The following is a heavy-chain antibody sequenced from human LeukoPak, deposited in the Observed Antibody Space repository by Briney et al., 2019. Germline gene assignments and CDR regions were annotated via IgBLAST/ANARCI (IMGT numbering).Heavy chain of an antibody. CDR2: KYPGDSNT. CDR3: ARGRGRQATDAFDI. J-gene: IGHJ3*02. D-gene: IGHD3-16*01. Sequence: GELLKISCKGAGYSITNYWNGFGRPLPGKGLEVMRIKYPGDSNTNYSPSFQGQITISADKSISPAHLKWSSLKASDTAMYYCARGRGRQATDAFDIWGQGTMVTVSS. V-gene: IGHV5-51*01. CDR1: GYSITNYW.